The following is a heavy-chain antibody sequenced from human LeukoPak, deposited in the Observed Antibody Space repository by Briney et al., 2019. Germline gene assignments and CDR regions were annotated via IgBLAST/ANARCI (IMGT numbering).Heavy chain of an antibody. V-gene: IGHV4-34*01. CDR2: INHSGST. CDR1: GGSFSGYY. J-gene: IGHJ4*02. Sequence: SETLSLTCAVYGGSFSGYYWSWIRQPPGKGLEWIGEINHSGSTNYNPSLKSRVTISVDTSKNQFSPKLSSVTAADTAVYYCARVSDSSGYYLFDYWGQGTLVTVSS. D-gene: IGHD3-22*01. CDR3: ARVSDSSGYYLFDY.